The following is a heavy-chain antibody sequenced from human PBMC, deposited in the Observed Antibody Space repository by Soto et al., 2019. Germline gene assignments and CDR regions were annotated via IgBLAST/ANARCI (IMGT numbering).Heavy chain of an antibody. Sequence: ASVKVSCKASGYTFTGYYMHWVRQAPGQGLEWMGWINPNSGGTNYAQKFQGWVTMTRDTSISTAYMELSRLRSDDTAVYYCARSAGSPENYYYGMDVWGQGTTVTVSS. CDR2: INPNSGGT. J-gene: IGHJ6*02. CDR3: ARSAGSPENYYYGMDV. V-gene: IGHV1-2*04. D-gene: IGHD6-13*01. CDR1: GYTFTGYY.